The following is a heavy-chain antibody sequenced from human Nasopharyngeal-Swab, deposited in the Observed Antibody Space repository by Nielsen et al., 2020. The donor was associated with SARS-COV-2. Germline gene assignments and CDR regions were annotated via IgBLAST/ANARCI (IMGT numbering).Heavy chain of an antibody. CDR1: GSRFAAYW. CDR2: FYPGDSQT. Sequence: GESLKISCQASGSRFAAYWIGWVRQMPGKGLEWMGIFYPGDSQTRYSPSFQGQVTIAVDMSITTAYLQWSSLKASDTAMYYCATPVSSSEKYAFEVWGQGTMVTVSS. V-gene: IGHV5-51*01. J-gene: IGHJ3*01. D-gene: IGHD6-13*01. CDR3: ATPVSSSEKYAFEV.